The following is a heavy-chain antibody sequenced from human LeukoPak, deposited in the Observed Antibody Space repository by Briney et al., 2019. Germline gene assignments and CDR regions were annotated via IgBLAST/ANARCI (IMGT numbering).Heavy chain of an antibody. Sequence: GGSLRLSCAASGFTFSSYAMHWVRQAPGEGLEWVAVISYDGSNKYYADSVKGRFTISRDNSKNTLYLQMNSLRAEDTAVYYCARDGLIYDSSGYSYFDYWGQGTLVTVSS. V-gene: IGHV3-30-3*01. D-gene: IGHD3-22*01. J-gene: IGHJ4*02. CDR2: ISYDGSNK. CDR1: GFTFSSYA. CDR3: ARDGLIYDSSGYSYFDY.